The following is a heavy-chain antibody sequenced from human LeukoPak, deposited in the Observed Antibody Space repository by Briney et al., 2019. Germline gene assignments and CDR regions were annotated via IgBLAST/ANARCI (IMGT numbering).Heavy chain of an antibody. CDR1: GFTFSSYS. Sequence: GGSLRLSCAASGFTFSSYSMNWVRQAPGKGLEWVSSISSSSSYIYYADSVKGRFTISRDNSKNTRYVQMNSLRAEDTAMYYCARADSSGCYWGQGTLVTVSS. V-gene: IGHV3-21*01. J-gene: IGHJ4*02. CDR3: ARADSSGCY. CDR2: ISSSSSYI. D-gene: IGHD6-19*01.